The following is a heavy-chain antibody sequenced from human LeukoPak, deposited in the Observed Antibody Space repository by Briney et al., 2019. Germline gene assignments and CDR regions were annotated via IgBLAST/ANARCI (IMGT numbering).Heavy chain of an antibody. CDR2: MNPNSGNT. D-gene: IGHD5-18*01. Sequence: ASVKVSCTASGYTFTSFDIHWVRPAPGQGLEWMGWMNPNSGNTGYAQKFQGRVTMTRNTSISTAYMDLSSLRSEDTAVYFCARGILRFYGYNYWGQGTLVTVSS. CDR3: ARGILRFYGYNY. V-gene: IGHV1-8*01. CDR1: GYTFTSFD. J-gene: IGHJ4*02.